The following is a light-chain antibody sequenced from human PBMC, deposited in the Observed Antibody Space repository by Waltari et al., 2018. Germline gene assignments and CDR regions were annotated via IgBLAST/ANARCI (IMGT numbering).Light chain of an antibody. CDR3: QQYYRTPPT. CDR2: AAS. V-gene: IGKV1-NL1*01. J-gene: IGKJ1*01. Sequence: DIQMTQSPSSPSASVGDRVTITCRASQGISNSLAWYQQKPGKAPKLLLYAASRLESGVPSRFSGSGSGTDYTLTISSLQPEAFATYYCQQYYRTPPTFGQGTTVEIK. CDR1: QGISNS.